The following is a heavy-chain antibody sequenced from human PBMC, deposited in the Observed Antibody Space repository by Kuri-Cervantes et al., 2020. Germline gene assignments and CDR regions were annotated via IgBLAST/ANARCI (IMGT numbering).Heavy chain of an antibody. D-gene: IGHD3-3*01. Sequence: GESLKISCAASGFTFSSYSMNWVRQAPGKGLEWVSSISSSSSYIYYADSVKGRFTISRDNAKNSLYLQMNSLRAEDTAVYYCARATFDNGGYYTSPFDHWGQGTLVTVSS. V-gene: IGHV3-21*01. CDR1: GFTFSSYS. CDR3: ARATFDNGGYYTSPFDH. CDR2: ISSSSSYI. J-gene: IGHJ4*02.